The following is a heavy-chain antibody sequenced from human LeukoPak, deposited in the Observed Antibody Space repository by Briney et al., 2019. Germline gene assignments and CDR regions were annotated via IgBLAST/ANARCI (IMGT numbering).Heavy chain of an antibody. J-gene: IGHJ4*02. Sequence: GGSLRLSCAASGFTFSSYAMSWVRQAPGKGLEWVSAISGSGGSTYYADSVKGRFTISRDNAKNTLYLQMNSLRAEDTAVYYCARVRWGGLYYFDSWGQGTLVTVSS. CDR3: ARVRWGGLYYFDS. CDR1: GFTFSSYA. D-gene: IGHD3-16*01. CDR2: ISGSGGST. V-gene: IGHV3-23*01.